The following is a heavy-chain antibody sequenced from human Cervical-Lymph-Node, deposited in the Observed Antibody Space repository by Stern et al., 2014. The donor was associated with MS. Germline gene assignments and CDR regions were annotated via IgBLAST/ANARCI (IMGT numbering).Heavy chain of an antibody. V-gene: IGHV3-9*01. D-gene: IGHD1-26*01. J-gene: IGHJ5*02. Sequence: VQLVQSGGGLVQPGRSLRLSCAASGFTFGGYAMHWVRQAPGKGLEWVSSINWNGGSTEYTDSVKGRFTISRDNAKNSLRWQMNGLRVEDTAIYCCAKDRSYSGSPDP. CDR2: INWNGGST. CDR1: GFTFGGYA. CDR3: AKDRSYSGSPDP.